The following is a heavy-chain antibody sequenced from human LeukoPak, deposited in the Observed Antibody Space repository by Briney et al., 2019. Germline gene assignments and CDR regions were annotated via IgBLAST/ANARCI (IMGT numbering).Heavy chain of an antibody. Sequence: GASVKVSCKVSGGTISNHAIGWVRQTPEKGLEWIGVVYPGDSDTRYNPPFQGQVTISADKSINTAFLQWSSLKVSDTAMYYCVRPAGGHYDYYYMDVWGKGTAVTVSS. CDR1: GGTISNHA. CDR3: VRPAGGHYDYYYMDV. J-gene: IGHJ6*03. V-gene: IGHV5-51*03. D-gene: IGHD3-16*01. CDR2: VYPGDSDT.